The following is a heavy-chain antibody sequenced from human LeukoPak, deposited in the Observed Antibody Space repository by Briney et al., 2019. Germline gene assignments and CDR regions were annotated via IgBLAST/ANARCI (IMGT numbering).Heavy chain of an antibody. Sequence: SETLSLTCAVYGGSFSGYYWSWIRQPPRKGLEWIGEINHSGSTNYNPSLKSRVTISVDTSKNQFSLKLSSVTAADTAVYYCARDLWFGRNWFDPWGQGTLVTVSS. CDR3: ARDLWFGRNWFDP. CDR2: INHSGST. D-gene: IGHD3-10*01. J-gene: IGHJ5*02. V-gene: IGHV4-34*01. CDR1: GGSFSGYY.